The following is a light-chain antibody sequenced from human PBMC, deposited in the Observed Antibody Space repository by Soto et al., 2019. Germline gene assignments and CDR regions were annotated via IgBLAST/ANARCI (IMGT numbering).Light chain of an antibody. Sequence: EIVMTQSPATLSVSPGERATLSCRASQSVSSNLAWYQQKPGQAPRLLIYGASTRATGIPARFSGSGSGTEFTLTISSLQSQDFAVYYCQQYNNWSVTYGQGTKVDMK. J-gene: IGKJ2*01. CDR1: QSVSSN. V-gene: IGKV3-15*01. CDR3: QQYNNWSVT. CDR2: GAS.